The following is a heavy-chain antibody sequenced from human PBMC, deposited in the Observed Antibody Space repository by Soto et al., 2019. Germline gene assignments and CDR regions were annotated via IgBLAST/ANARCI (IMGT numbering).Heavy chain of an antibody. CDR2: IDPSDSYT. CDR3: ASGYYDFWSGLEKYYYYYGMDV. V-gene: IGHV5-10-1*01. J-gene: IGHJ6*02. D-gene: IGHD3-3*01. Sequence: GESLKISCKGSGYSFTSYWISWVRQMPGGGLEWMGRIDPSDSYTNYSPSFQGHVTISADKSISTAYLQWSSLKASDTAMYYCASGYYDFWSGLEKYYYYYGMDVWGQGTTVTVSS. CDR1: GYSFTSYW.